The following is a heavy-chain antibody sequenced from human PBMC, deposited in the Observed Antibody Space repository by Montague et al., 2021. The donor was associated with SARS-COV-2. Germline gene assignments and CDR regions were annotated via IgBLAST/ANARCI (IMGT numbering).Heavy chain of an antibody. CDR3: ARPTAVPAAIFMGFPRHFDDFDI. V-gene: IGHV4-31*03. J-gene: IGHJ3*02. CDR2: IYYSGSS. Sequence: TLSLTCTVSGGSISSGGYYWSWIRQHPGQGLVWFGYIYYSGSSYYNPSLKSRVTISVYTSKNQFSLKLGSVTAAATAVYDCARPTAVPAAIFMGFPRHFDDFDIWGKGTTVTVSS. D-gene: IGHD2-2*01. CDR1: GGSISSGGYY.